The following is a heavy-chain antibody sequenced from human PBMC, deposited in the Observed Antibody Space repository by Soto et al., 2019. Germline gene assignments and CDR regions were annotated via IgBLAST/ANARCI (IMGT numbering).Heavy chain of an antibody. J-gene: IGHJ6*02. Sequence: QVQLVQSGAEVKMPGSSVRVSCKASGGSFSNYAISWVRQAPGQGLEWMGGIIPMFGIGNYAEKFLGIVTLTADESTRTSHMELSSLRSEDTAVYFCARAYRENYFYAMDVWGQGTTVTVSS. CDR3: ARAYRENYFYAMDV. V-gene: IGHV1-69*01. CDR1: GGSFSNYA. CDR2: IIPMFGIG. D-gene: IGHD1-26*01.